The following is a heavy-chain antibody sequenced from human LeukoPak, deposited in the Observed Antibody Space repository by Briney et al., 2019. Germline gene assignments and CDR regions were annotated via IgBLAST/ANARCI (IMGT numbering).Heavy chain of an antibody. CDR3: ARRIYYHSDGYHDAFDI. CDR1: GSIFSNYW. D-gene: IGHD3-22*01. CDR2: ISPGDYDT. Sequence: GASLQISCEGAGSIFSNYWIGWVRQLPGKGLEWMGIISPGDYDTTYIPSFQGQLTISAHKSISAAYLQWSSLKASDTAMYYCARRIYYHSDGYHDAFDIWGQGTMVTVSS. V-gene: IGHV5-51*01. J-gene: IGHJ3*02.